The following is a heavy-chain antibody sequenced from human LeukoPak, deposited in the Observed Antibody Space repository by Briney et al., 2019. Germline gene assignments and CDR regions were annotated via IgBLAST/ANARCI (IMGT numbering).Heavy chain of an antibody. CDR1: GFTFSSYE. J-gene: IGHJ6*03. CDR3: ARARLPLWDLYMDV. CDR2: ISSSGSTI. V-gene: IGHV3-48*03. Sequence: GGSLRLSCAASGFTFSSYEMNWVRQAPGKGLEWVSYISSSGSTIYYADSVKGRFTISRDNAKNSLYLQMNSLRAEDTAVYYCARARLPLWDLYMDVWGKGTTVTVSS. D-gene: IGHD3-10*01.